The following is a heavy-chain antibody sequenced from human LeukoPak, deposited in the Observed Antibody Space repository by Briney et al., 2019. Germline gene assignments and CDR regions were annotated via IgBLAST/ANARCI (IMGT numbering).Heavy chain of an antibody. D-gene: IGHD5-12*01. CDR3: ARGLYGGYSGYGMEVNAFDI. CDR1: GYTFTGYY. V-gene: IGHV1-2*04. J-gene: IGHJ3*02. CDR2: INPNSGGT. Sequence: GASVKVSCKASGYTFTGYYMHWVRQAPGQGLEWMGWINPNSGGTNYAQKFQGWVTMTRDTSISTAYMELSRLRSDNTAVYYCARGLYGGYSGYGMEVNAFDIWGQGTMVTVSS.